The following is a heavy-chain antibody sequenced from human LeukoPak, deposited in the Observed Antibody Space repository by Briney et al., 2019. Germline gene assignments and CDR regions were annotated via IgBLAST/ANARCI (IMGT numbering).Heavy chain of an antibody. CDR1: GFTFSTFS. CDR3: ARDVTAYCGGDCDAFDI. Sequence: GGSLRLSCAASGFTFSTFSMNWVRQAPGKGLEWVSHISSSSSTIYYADSVKGRFTISRDNAKNSLYLQMNSLRAEDTAVYYCARDVTAYCGGDCDAFDIWGQGTMVTVSS. V-gene: IGHV3-48*01. D-gene: IGHD2-21*02. CDR2: ISSSSSTI. J-gene: IGHJ3*02.